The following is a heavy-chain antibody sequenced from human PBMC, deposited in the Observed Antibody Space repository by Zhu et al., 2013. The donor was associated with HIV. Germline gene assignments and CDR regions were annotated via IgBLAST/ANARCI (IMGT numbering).Heavy chain of an antibody. CDR1: GYNFMNYD. V-gene: IGHV1-8*01. CDR3: ARDPAPAGAWYFDL. CDR2: MNPKSGNT. J-gene: IGHJ2*01. D-gene: IGHD2-2*01. Sequence: QVQLVQSGAEVKRPGASVKVSCKASGYNFMNYDINWVRQATGQGLEWMGWMNPKSGNTGYAEKFQGRVTMTRNNSITTAYMELDWLTSDDTAVYFCARDPAPAGAWYFDLWGLEPWSLSPQ.